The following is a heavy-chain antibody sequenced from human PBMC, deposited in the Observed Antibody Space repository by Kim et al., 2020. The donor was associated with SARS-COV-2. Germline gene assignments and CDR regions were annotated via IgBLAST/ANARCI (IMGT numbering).Heavy chain of an antibody. CDR3: ARVPVATIDY. CDR2: IYYSGST. V-gene: IGHV4-39*01. D-gene: IGHD5-12*01. Sequence: SETLSLTCTVSGGSISSSSYYWGWIRQPPGKGLEWIGSIYYSGSTYYNPSLKSRVTISVDTSKNQFSLKLSSVTAADTAVYYCARVPVATIDYWGQGTLVTVSS. CDR1: GGSISSSSYY. J-gene: IGHJ4*02.